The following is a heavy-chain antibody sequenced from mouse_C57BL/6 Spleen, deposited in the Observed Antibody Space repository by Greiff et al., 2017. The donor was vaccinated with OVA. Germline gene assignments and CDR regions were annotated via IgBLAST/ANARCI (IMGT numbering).Heavy chain of an antibody. CDR1: SYTFTSYW. J-gene: IGHJ1*03. CDR2: IYPGSGST. CDR3: ARVYGYDWWYFDV. Sequence: VQLQQPGAELVKPGASVKMSCKASSYTFTSYWITWVKQRPGQGLEWIGDIYPGSGSTNYNEKFKSKATMTIDTSSSTAYMHLSSLTSEDSSVYYFARVYGYDWWYFDVWGTGTTVTVSS. V-gene: IGHV1-55*01. D-gene: IGHD2-2*01.